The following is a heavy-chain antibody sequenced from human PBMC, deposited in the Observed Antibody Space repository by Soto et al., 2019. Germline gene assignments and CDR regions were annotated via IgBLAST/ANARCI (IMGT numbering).Heavy chain of an antibody. Sequence: ASVKVSCKASGYTFTGYYMHWVRQAPGQGLEWMGWINPNSGGTNYAQKFQGWVTMTRDTSISTAYMELSRLRSDDTAVYYCARDGPGSSSPRLDYYYYYMDVGGKGTTVTVAS. J-gene: IGHJ6*03. CDR2: INPNSGGT. D-gene: IGHD6-6*01. CDR3: ARDGPGSSSPRLDYYYYYMDV. CDR1: GYTFTGYY. V-gene: IGHV1-2*04.